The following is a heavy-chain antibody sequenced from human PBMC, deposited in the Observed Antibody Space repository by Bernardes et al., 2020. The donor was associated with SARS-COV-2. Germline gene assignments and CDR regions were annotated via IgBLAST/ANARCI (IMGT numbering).Heavy chain of an antibody. V-gene: IGHV1-58*01. D-gene: IGHD4-17*01. CDR3: AASNPATVTTTSRPSNAHAFDI. CDR1: GFTFTSSA. CDR2: IVVGSGNT. Sequence: SVKVSCKASGFTFTSSAVQWVRQARGQRLEWIGWIVVGSGNTNYAQKFQERVTITRDMSTSTAYMELSSLRSEDTAVYYCAASNPATVTTTSRPSNAHAFDIWGQGTMVTVSS. J-gene: IGHJ3*02.